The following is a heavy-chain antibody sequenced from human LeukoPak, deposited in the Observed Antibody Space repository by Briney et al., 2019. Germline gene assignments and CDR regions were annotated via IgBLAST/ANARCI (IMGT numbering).Heavy chain of an antibody. CDR2: IIPVFGTA. CDR1: GGTFNSYA. J-gene: IGHJ2*01. CDR3: ARSVVVISRGYWYFDL. D-gene: IGHD3-22*01. Sequence: SVKVSCKASGGTFNSYAISWVRQAPGQGLEWMGGIIPVFGTAIYAQNFQGRVTITADESTNTAYMELGTLTSEDTAVYYCARSVVVISRGYWYFDLWGRGTLVTVSS. V-gene: IGHV1-69*13.